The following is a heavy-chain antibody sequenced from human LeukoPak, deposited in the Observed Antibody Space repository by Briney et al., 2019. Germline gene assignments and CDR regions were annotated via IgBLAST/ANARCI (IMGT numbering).Heavy chain of an antibody. CDR3: AREDSSSGWLQTH. V-gene: IGHV3-21*01. D-gene: IGHD5-24*01. CDR1: GFTFSSYS. CDR2: ISSSSSYI. J-gene: IGHJ4*02. Sequence: PGGSLRLSCAASGFTFSSYSMNWVRQAPGKGLEWVSSISSSSSYIYYADSVKGRFTISRGNAKNSLYLQMNSLRAEDTAVYYCAREDSSSGWLQTHWGQGTLVTVSS.